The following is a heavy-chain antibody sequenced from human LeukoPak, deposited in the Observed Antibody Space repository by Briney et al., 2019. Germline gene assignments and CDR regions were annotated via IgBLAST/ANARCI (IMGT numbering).Heavy chain of an antibody. V-gene: IGHV4-39*07. J-gene: IGHJ5*02. CDR1: GGSISSSYSY. Sequence: SQTLSLTCTVSGGSISSSYSYWGWIRQPPGKGLVWIGGFYHSGATYYTPSLKSRVTISVDTSKNQFSLNLTSVTAADTAVYYCARDSSGTLSGGGWFDPWGQGTLVTVSS. CDR3: ARDSSGTLSGGGWFDP. D-gene: IGHD6-19*01. CDR2: FYHSGAT.